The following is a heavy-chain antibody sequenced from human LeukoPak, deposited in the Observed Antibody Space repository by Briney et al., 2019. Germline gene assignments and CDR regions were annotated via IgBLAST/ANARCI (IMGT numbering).Heavy chain of an antibody. Sequence: GGSLRLSCAASGFTFSVYSMNWVRQAPGKGLEWVSYISSDSGTIYYADSVKGRFTISRDNAKNSLYLQMDNLIAADTAVYYCARNYSPFDYWGQGTLVTVSS. D-gene: IGHD3-10*01. CDR2: ISSDSGTI. CDR1: GFTFSVYS. CDR3: ARNYSPFDY. V-gene: IGHV3-48*01. J-gene: IGHJ4*02.